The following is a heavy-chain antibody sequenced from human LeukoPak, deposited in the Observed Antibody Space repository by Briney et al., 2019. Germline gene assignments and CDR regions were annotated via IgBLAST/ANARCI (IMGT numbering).Heavy chain of an antibody. V-gene: IGHV4-31*03. CDR3: ARDGGYRLNWFDP. CDR2: IYDSEST. D-gene: IGHD3-16*01. J-gene: IGHJ5*02. CDR1: GGSISSGGYY. Sequence: SETLSLTCSVSGGSISSGGYYWSWIRQHPGKGLEWIGYIYDSESTYYNPSLKSRVTTSADTSKNQFSLKLNSVTAADTAVYFCARDGGYRLNWFDPWGQGTPVTVSS.